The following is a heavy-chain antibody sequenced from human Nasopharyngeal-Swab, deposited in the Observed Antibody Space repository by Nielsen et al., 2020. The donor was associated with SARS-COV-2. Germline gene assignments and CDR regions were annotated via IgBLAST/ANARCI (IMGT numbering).Heavy chain of an antibody. J-gene: IGHJ3*02. CDR2: ISAYNGNT. CDR3: ARARQGFAAFDI. CDR1: GYTFTSYG. V-gene: IGHV1-18*01. D-gene: IGHD3-3*01. Sequence: ASVKVSCKASGYTFTSYGISWLRQAPGQGLEWMGWISAYNGNTNYAQKLQGRVTMTTDPSTSTVYMELRSLRSDDTAVYYCARARQGFAAFDIWGQGTMVTVSS.